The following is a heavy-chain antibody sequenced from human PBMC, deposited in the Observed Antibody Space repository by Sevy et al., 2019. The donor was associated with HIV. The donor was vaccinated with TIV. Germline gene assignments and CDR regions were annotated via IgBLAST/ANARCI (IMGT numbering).Heavy chain of an antibody. CDR3: AKPGKKYCSGGSCSYYFDY. CDR2: ISYDGSNK. Sequence: GGSLRLSCAASGFTFSSYGMHWVRQAPGKGLEWVAVISYDGSNKYYADSVKGRFTISRDNSKNTLYLQMNSLGAEDTAVYYCAKPGKKYCSGGSCSYYFDYWGQGTLVTVSS. J-gene: IGHJ4*02. CDR1: GFTFSSYG. D-gene: IGHD2-15*01. V-gene: IGHV3-30*18.